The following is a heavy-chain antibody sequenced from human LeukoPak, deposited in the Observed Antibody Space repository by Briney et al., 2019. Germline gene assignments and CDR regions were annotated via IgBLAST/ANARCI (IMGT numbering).Heavy chain of an antibody. CDR3: AKGSSSWPTLGYFQH. CDR1: GFTFSSYA. CDR2: ISGSGGST. Sequence: GGSLRLSCAASGFTFSSYAMSWVRQAPGKGLEWVSAISGSGGSTYYADSVKGRFTMSRDNSKNTLYLQMNSLRAEDTAVYYCAKGSSSWPTLGYFQHWGQGTLVTVSS. J-gene: IGHJ1*01. D-gene: IGHD6-13*01. V-gene: IGHV3-23*01.